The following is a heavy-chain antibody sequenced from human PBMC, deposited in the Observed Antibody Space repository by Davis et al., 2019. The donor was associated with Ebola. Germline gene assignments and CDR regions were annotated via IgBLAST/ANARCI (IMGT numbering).Heavy chain of an antibody. V-gene: IGHV1-8*01. CDR1: GYTLTDYD. CDR2: MDPNTDTT. Sequence: ASVKVSCKTSGYTLTDYDINWVRQATGQGLEWMGWMDPNTDTTGYAQKFQGRVIMTWDTSIRTAYMELKSLTFEDTAVYYCTRGASYLAVVPSDFDFWGQGTLVTVSS. J-gene: IGHJ4*02. CDR3: TRGASYLAVVPSDFDF. D-gene: IGHD2-15*01.